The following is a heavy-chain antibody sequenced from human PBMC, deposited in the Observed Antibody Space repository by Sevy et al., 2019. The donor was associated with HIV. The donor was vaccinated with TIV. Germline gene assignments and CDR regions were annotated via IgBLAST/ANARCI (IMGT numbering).Heavy chain of an antibody. CDR2: INPTSGGT. CDR3: ARVAHGIPPWPPFDY. J-gene: IGHJ4*02. CDR1: GYTFTDYY. Sequence: ASVKVSCKASGYTFTDYYIHWVRQAPGQGLEWMGCINPTSGGTNYAQKFQDRVTMTRDTAITTAYMEVNRLRSDDTAVYYCARVAHGIPPWPPFDYWGQGALVTVSS. V-gene: IGHV1-2*02. D-gene: IGHD5-18*01.